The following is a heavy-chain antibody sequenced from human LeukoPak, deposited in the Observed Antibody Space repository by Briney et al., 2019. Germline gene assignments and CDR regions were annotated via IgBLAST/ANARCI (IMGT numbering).Heavy chain of an antibody. Sequence: SHTLSLTCTVSGGSTSMDYWSGIREPPGKSREWNGYIYYSPSTTYTPYLKSRVTISIDTSNNRFSLNLTSVTAAHTAVYYCARLPGIAAVWGQGTLVIVSS. CDR2: IYYSPST. J-gene: IGHJ1*01. CDR3: ARLPGIAAV. D-gene: IGHD6-13*01. CDR1: GGSTSMDY. V-gene: IGHV4-59*08.